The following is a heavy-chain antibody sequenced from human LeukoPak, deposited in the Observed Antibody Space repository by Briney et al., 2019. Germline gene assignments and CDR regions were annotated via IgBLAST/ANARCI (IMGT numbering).Heavy chain of an antibody. CDR2: ISGSGNDI. V-gene: IGHV3-11*01. J-gene: IGHJ4*02. D-gene: IGHD3/OR15-3a*01. CDR3: GTHAGRTGSDD. CDR1: GFIFSGYY. Sequence: GSLRLSCATSGFIFSGYYMSWIRQAPGKGLEWVSYISGSGNDISYADSVKGRFTISRDNAKGSLYLQMNSLRAADTAVYYCGTHAGRTGSDDWGQGTLATVSS.